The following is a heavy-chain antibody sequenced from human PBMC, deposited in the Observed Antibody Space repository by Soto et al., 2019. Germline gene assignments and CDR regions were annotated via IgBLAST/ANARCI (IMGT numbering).Heavy chain of an antibody. D-gene: IGHD2-15*01. J-gene: IGHJ4*02. V-gene: IGHV3-15*04. CDR1: GISFNNAW. Sequence: DVQVAESGGGLVKPGGSLRLSCAVSGISFNNAWMSWVRQAPGKGLEWVGRIGSEIDGATIDYAAPVKGRFIISRNRAKCPVFLQMDSLKTDGTATYFCTIENFFSVGGGLYRGQGTLVSVSS. CDR2: IGSEIDGATI. CDR3: TIENFFSVGGGLY.